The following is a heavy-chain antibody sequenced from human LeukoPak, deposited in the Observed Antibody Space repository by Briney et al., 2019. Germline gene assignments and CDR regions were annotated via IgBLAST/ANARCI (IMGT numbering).Heavy chain of an antibody. CDR1: GGSISSGGYY. V-gene: IGHV3-7*04. J-gene: IGHJ2*01. CDR2: IKQDGSEK. CDR3: ARGKYYDYVWGSSTWYFDL. D-gene: IGHD3-16*01. Sequence: PSETLSLTCTVSGGSISSGGYYWSWVRQAPGKGLEWVANIKQDGSEKYYVDSVKGRFTISRDNAKNSLYLQMNSLKAEDTAVYYCARGKYYDYVWGSSTWYFDLWGRGTLVTVSS.